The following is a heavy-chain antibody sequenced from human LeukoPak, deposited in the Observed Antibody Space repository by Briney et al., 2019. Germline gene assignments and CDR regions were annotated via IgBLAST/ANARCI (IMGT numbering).Heavy chain of an antibody. CDR3: ARDPRGSFDY. CDR1: GLTFSSYW. J-gene: IGHJ4*02. V-gene: IGHV3-7*01. CDR2: IKQDGSEK. D-gene: IGHD1-26*01. Sequence: PGGSLRLSCAASGLTFSSYWMSWVRQAPGKGLEWVANIKQDGSEKYYVDSVKGRFTISRDNAKNSLYLKMNSLRAEDTAVYYCARDPRGSFDYWGQGTLVTVSS.